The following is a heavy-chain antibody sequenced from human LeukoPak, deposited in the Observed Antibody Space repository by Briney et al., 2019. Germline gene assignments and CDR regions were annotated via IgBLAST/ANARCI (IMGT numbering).Heavy chain of an antibody. J-gene: IGHJ6*02. CDR2: ILSGGST. Sequence: GGSLRLSCAASGFTVSSNYMDWVRQAPGKGLDWVAVILSGGSTYYADSVKGRFTISRDDSKSTVYLQMNSLRAEDTAVYYCARGSGFSYGPYYYYGLDIWGQGTTVTVSS. V-gene: IGHV3-53*01. CDR1: GFTVSSNY. D-gene: IGHD5-18*01. CDR3: ARGSGFSYGPYYYYGLDI.